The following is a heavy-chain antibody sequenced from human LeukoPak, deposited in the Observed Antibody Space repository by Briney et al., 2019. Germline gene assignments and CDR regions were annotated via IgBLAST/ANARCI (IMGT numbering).Heavy chain of an antibody. V-gene: IGHV4-39*01. Sequence: PSESLSLTCTVSGGSISSSGYYWGWIRQPPGKGLEWIASIYYSGSTYYNPSLKSRVTISVDTSKNQLSLKLSSLTAADTAVYYCARHEYSGSYYGLSWFDPWGQGTLVTVSS. CDR3: ARHEYSGSYYGLSWFDP. CDR2: IYYSGST. J-gene: IGHJ5*02. D-gene: IGHD1-26*01. CDR1: GGSISSSGYY.